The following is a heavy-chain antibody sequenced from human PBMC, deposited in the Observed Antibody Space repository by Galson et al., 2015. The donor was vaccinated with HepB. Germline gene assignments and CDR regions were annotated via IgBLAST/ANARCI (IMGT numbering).Heavy chain of an antibody. D-gene: IGHD1-26*01. CDR1: GFTFSSYA. CDR3: AKGHLGATPGVDY. J-gene: IGHJ4*02. CDR2: ISGSGGST. V-gene: IGHV3-23*01. Sequence: SLRLSCAASGFTFSSYAMSWVRQAPGKGLEWVSAISGSGGSTYYADSVKGRLTISRDNSENTLYLQMNSLRAEDTAVYYCAKGHLGATPGVDYWGQGTLVTVSS.